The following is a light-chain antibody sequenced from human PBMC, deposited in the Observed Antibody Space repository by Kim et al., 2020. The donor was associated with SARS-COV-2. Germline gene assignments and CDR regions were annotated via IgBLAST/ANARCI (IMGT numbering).Light chain of an antibody. CDR2: YNN. CDR1: NIGSNS. V-gene: IGLV3-21*04. J-gene: IGLJ3*02. Sequence: APGKTARITCGGNNIGSNSVHWYQQKPGQAPVLFIYYNNDRPSGIPERVSGSNSGNTATLTISRVEAGDEADYFCQVWDSSSDHVVFGGGTKLTVL. CDR3: QVWDSSSDHVV.